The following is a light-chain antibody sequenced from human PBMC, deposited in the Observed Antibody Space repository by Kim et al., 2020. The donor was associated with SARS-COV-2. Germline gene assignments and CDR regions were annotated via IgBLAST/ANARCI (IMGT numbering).Light chain of an antibody. Sequence: SASVGDRVPITCRASQSISSGLAWYQQKPGKAPKLLIYEASRLESGVPSRFSGSGSGTEFTLTISSLQPDDFATYYCQQYNSYPWTFGQGTKLEI. CDR3: QQYNSYPWT. CDR1: QSISSG. J-gene: IGKJ1*01. CDR2: EAS. V-gene: IGKV1-5*03.